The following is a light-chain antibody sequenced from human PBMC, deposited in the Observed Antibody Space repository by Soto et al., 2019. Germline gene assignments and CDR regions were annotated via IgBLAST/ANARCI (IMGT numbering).Light chain of an antibody. V-gene: IGKV3-15*01. CDR3: QLYGSPLRT. CDR1: QSISSN. CDR2: GAS. J-gene: IGKJ1*01. Sequence: VMTLSAGTRSVDRKERDTGACRASQSISSNLAWYQQKPGQAPRLLTYGASTRATGIPARFSGSGSGTEFTLTISCLQPEDFAVYYCQLYGSPLRTFPQGTKLDIK.